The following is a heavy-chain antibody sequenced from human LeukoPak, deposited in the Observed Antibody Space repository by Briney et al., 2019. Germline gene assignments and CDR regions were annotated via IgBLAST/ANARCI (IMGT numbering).Heavy chain of an antibody. CDR2: IYPGDSDT. V-gene: IGHV5-51*01. CDR3: ARGMASGVFDS. J-gene: IGHJ4*02. Sequence: GESLKISCHGSGYSFPSYWIGWVRQVPGKGPEWVGMIYPGDSDTRYSPSVQGQVTISADKSISTAYLQWSSLKASDTAMYYCARGMASGVFDSWGQGTLVTVSS. D-gene: IGHD5-24*01. CDR1: GYSFPSYW.